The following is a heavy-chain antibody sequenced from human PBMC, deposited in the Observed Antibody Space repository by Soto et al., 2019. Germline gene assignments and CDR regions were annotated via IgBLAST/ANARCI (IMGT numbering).Heavy chain of an antibody. CDR2: IYSSGST. CDR1: GGAIGSHY. Sequence: ETLSLTCTISGGAIGSHYWTWIRQPAGKGLEWIGRIYSSGSTQYNPSLQSRVTMSLDTSKNQLSLRLESVTAADTAVYYCARGQRFSDWFDPWGQGTLVTVYS. V-gene: IGHV4-4*07. J-gene: IGHJ5*02. CDR3: ARGQRFSDWFDP. D-gene: IGHD3-3*01.